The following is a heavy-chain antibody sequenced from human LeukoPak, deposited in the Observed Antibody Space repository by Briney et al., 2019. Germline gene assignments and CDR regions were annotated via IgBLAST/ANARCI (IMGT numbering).Heavy chain of an antibody. CDR3: SRSQFDY. J-gene: IGHJ4*02. CDR1: GFPFSSYW. V-gene: IGHV3-74*03. Sequence: GGSLRLSCEPSGFPFSSYWMLWVRQAPGKGMVWVSRISGDGTTKTYADFVRGRFTISRDNTKNILYLQMNSLKVEDTATYFCSRSQFDYWGQGVLVTVSS. CDR2: ISGDGTTK.